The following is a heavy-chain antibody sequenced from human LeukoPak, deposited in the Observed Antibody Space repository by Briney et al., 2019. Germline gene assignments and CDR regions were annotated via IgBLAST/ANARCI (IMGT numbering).Heavy chain of an antibody. CDR2: IWYDGSNK. J-gene: IGHJ4*02. D-gene: IGHD3-22*01. CDR3: AILVYDSSAPDFDY. Sequence: GRSLRLSCAASGFTFSSYGMHWVRQAPGKGLEWVAVIWYDGSNKYYADSVKGRFTISRDNSKNTLYLQMNSLRAEDTAVYYCAILVYDSSAPDFDYWGQGTLVTVSS. CDR1: GFTFSSYG. V-gene: IGHV3-30*19.